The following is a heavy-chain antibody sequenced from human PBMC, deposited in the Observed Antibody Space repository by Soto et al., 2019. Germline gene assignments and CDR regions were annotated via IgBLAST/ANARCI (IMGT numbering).Heavy chain of an antibody. V-gene: IGHV1-69*13. CDR2: IIPIFGTA. Sequence: SVKVSCKASGGTFSSYAISWVRQAPGQGLEWMGGIIPIFGTANYAQKFQGRVTITADESTSKAYMELSCLRSEDMAVYYCARESRYCSGGSCYFLPGIDYWGQGTLVTVSS. CDR3: ARESRYCSGGSCYFLPGIDY. CDR1: GGTFSSYA. J-gene: IGHJ4*02. D-gene: IGHD2-15*01.